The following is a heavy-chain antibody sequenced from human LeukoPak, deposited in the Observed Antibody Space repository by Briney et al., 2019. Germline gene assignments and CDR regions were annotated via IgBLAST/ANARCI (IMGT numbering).Heavy chain of an antibody. D-gene: IGHD7-27*01. CDR3: VRTPPNWGFDY. CDR1: GYTFTGYY. V-gene: IGHV1-2*04. CDR2: INPNSGGT. J-gene: IGHJ4*02. Sequence: GASVKVSCKASGYTFTGYYMHWVRQAPGQGLEWMGWINPNSGGTNYAQKFQGWVTMTSDSSISTAYMELSSLRSEDTAIYYCVRTPPNWGFDYWGQGTLVTVSS.